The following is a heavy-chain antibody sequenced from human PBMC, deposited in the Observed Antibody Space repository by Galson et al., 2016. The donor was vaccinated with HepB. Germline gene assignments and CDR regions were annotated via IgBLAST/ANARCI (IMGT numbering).Heavy chain of an antibody. V-gene: IGHV3-7*03. Sequence: SLRLSCAASGFTFSSYWMSWVRQAPGKGLEWVANIKDDGCEKNYVDSVKGRFTISRDNAQNSLYLQMNTLRAEDTAVYYCARGEDIAVAGTGIDYWGQGTLVTVSS. D-gene: IGHD6-19*01. CDR1: GFTFSSYW. CDR3: ARGEDIAVAGTGIDY. J-gene: IGHJ4*02. CDR2: IKDDGCEK.